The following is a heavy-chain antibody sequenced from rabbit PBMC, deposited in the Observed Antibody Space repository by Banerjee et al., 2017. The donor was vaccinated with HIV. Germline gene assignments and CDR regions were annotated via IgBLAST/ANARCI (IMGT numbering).Heavy chain of an antibody. CDR3: ARDPGSSLDL. D-gene: IGHD8-1*01. V-gene: IGHV1S45*01. CDR1: GFDFSSSYW. CDR2: IYNGDGNT. J-gene: IGHJ4*01. Sequence: EESGGDLVKPEGSLTLTCKASGFDFSSSYWICWARQAPGKGPEWIACIYNGDGNTLYASWAKGRFTISKTSSTTVTLQMTSLTAADTATYFCARDPGSSLDLWGPGTLVTVS.